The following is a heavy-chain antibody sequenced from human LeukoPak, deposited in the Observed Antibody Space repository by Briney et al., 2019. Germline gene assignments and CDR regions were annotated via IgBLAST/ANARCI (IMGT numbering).Heavy chain of an antibody. J-gene: IGHJ4*02. CDR1: GGTFSSYA. D-gene: IGHD2-2*01. CDR3: ARSPSVEVIDMPDY. Sequence: ASVKVSCKASGGTFSSYAISWVRQAPGQGLEWMGGIIPIFGTANYAQKFQGRVTITADESTSTAYMELSSLRSEDTAVYYCARSPSVEVIDMPDYWGQGTLVTVSS. CDR2: IIPIFGTA. V-gene: IGHV1-69*13.